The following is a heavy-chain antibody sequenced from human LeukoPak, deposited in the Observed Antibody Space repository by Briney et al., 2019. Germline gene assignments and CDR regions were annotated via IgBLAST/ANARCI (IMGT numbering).Heavy chain of an antibody. D-gene: IGHD3-16*01. Sequence: PSETLSLTCTVSGGSISSYYWSWLRQPPGKGLEWIGYIYYSGSTNYNPSLKSRVTISVDTSKTQFSLKLSSVTAADTAVYYCARYSTGWGAFDYWGQGTLVTVSS. CDR3: ARYSTGWGAFDY. V-gene: IGHV4-59*01. J-gene: IGHJ4*02. CDR1: GGSISSYY. CDR2: IYYSGST.